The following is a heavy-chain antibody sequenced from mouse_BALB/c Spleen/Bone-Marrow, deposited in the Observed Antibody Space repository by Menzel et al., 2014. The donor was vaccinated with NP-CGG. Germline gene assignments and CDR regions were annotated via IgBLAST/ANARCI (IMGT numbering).Heavy chain of an antibody. CDR2: ISSGGIYT. V-gene: IGHV5-6*01. Sequence: EVQLVESGGDLVKPGGSLKLSCAASGFTFXSYGMSWVRQTPDKRLEWVATISSGGIYTYYPDSVKGRFTISRDNAKNTLYLQMSSLKSEDTAMYYCTRRTGTDYYAMDYWGQGTSVSVSS. J-gene: IGHJ4*01. D-gene: IGHD4-1*01. CDR3: TRRTGTDYYAMDY. CDR1: GFTFXSYG.